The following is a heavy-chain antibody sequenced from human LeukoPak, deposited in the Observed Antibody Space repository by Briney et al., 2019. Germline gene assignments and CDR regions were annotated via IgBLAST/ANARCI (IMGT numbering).Heavy chain of an antibody. D-gene: IGHD6-19*01. V-gene: IGHV3-9*01. Sequence: GGSLRLSCAASGFTFDDYAMHWVRHAPGKGLEWVSGISWNSGSIGYAASVKGRFTISRDNAKNSLYLQMNSLRPEDTALYYGAKGGGGSGWYPTDYWGQGTLVTVSS. J-gene: IGHJ4*02. CDR3: AKGGGGSGWYPTDY. CDR2: ISWNSGSI. CDR1: GFTFDDYA.